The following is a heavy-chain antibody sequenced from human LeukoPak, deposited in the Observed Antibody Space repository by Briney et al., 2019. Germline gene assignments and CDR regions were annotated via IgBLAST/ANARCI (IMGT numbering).Heavy chain of an antibody. D-gene: IGHD5-24*01. CDR2: IYSSGST. CDR1: GGSISSYY. V-gene: IGHV4-59*01. J-gene: IGHJ4*02. Sequence: PSETLSLTCTVSGGSISSYYWSWIRQPPGKGLEWIGHIYSSGSTNYNPSLKSRVTISVDTSKNQFSLKLSSVTAADTAVYYCASGRDGYNSENWGEGTL. CDR3: ASGRDGYNSEN.